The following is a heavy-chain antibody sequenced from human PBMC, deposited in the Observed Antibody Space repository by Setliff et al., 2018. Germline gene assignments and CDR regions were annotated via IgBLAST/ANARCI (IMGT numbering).Heavy chain of an antibody. J-gene: IGHJ6*03. Sequence: SETLSLTCTVSGDSISDASIMAWIRQPPGKGLEFIGYVFYNGAAKYDPSLKSRVTMSVDTSKTQFSLKLNSMTTADTAVYYCARGYCSGGSGGSCYRLGDMDVWGKGTTVTVSS. CDR3: ARGYCSGGSGGSCYRLGDMDV. D-gene: IGHD2-15*01. CDR1: GDSISDAS. V-gene: IGHV4-59*03. CDR2: VFYNGAA.